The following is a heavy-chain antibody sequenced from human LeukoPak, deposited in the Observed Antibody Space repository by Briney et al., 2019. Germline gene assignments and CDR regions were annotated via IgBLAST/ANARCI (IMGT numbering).Heavy chain of an antibody. CDR1: GGSISSISYY. Sequence: SETLSLTCTVSGGSISSISYYWGWIRQPPGKGLEWIGSVYYSGSTYYNPSLKSRVTISVDTSKNQSSLKLSSVTAADTAVYYCARHRAVGAIQGFDYWGQGTLVTVSS. J-gene: IGHJ4*02. CDR2: VYYSGST. V-gene: IGHV4-39*01. D-gene: IGHD1-26*01. CDR3: ARHRAVGAIQGFDY.